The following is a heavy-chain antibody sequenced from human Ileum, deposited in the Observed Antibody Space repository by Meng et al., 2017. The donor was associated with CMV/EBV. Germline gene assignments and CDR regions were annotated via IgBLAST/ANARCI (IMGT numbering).Heavy chain of an antibody. CDR1: GYTFTSYG. CDR2: ISTYNGDT. Sequence: VPRMPAGAEVKKPGASVKVSCKASGYTFTSYGISWVRQAPGQGLEWMGWISTYNGDTYYAQNLQGRVTMTTDTSTSTAYMELRSLRSDDTAVYYCARKDDGVYLGALDYWGQGTLVTVSS. CDR3: ARKDDGVYLGALDY. J-gene: IGHJ4*02. D-gene: IGHD4-17*01. V-gene: IGHV1-18*01.